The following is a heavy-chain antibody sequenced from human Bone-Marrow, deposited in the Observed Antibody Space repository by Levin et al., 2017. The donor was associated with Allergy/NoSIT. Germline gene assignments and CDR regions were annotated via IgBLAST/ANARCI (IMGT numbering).Heavy chain of an antibody. J-gene: IGHJ6*03. CDR3: ARGQFGEYYYMDV. D-gene: IGHD3-10*01. CDR2: LSGDSTYI. Sequence: GGSLRLSCAASGFTFGSKNMYWVRQAPGKGLEWVSSLSGDSTYIFYADSVKGRFTVSRDNARNSLYLQMNSLRVEDTAVYYCARGQFGEYYYMDVWGNGTTVSVSS. CDR1: GFTFGSKN. V-gene: IGHV3-21*01.